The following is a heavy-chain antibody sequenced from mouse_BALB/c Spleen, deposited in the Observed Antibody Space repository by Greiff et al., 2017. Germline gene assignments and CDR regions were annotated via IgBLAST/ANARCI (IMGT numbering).Heavy chain of an antibody. D-gene: IGHD2-4*01. V-gene: IGHV3-6*02. CDR3: AREDYDYRFAY. CDR2: ISYDGSN. CDR1: GYSITSGYY. J-gene: IGHJ3*01. Sequence: EVQLQESGPGLVKPSQSLSLTCSVTGYSITSGYYWNWIRQFPGNKLEWMGYISYDGSNNYNPSLKNRISITRDTSKNQFFLKLNSVTTEDTATYYCAREDYDYRFAYWGQGTLVTVSA.